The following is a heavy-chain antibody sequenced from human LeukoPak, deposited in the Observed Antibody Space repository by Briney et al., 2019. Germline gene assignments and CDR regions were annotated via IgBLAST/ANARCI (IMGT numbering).Heavy chain of an antibody. D-gene: IGHD2-8*02. Sequence: GGSLRLSCAASGFTFSSYSMNWVRQAPGKGLEWVSATVGSGPDTYHADSVKGRFTVSRDNSRNTLYLQMDSLRVEDTAVYYCTKAPLRSCTGAFCYPFDYWGQGTLVTVFS. CDR3: TKAPLRSCTGAFCYPFDY. CDR2: TVGSGPDT. V-gene: IGHV3-23*01. J-gene: IGHJ4*02. CDR1: GFTFSSYS.